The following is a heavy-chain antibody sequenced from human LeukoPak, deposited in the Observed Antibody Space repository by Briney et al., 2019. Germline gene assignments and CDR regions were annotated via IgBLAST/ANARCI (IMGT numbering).Heavy chain of an antibody. V-gene: IGHV3-30-3*01. J-gene: IGHJ4*02. Sequence: PGGSLRLSCAASGFTFSSYAMHWVRQAPGKGLEWVAVISYDGSNKYYADSVKGRFTISRDNSKDTLFLQMNSLRAEDTAVYYCAKGSITSIYRLSGSYFDYWGQGTLVTVSS. CDR3: AKGSITSIYRLSGSYFDY. CDR2: ISYDGSNK. CDR1: GFTFSSYA. D-gene: IGHD1-26*01.